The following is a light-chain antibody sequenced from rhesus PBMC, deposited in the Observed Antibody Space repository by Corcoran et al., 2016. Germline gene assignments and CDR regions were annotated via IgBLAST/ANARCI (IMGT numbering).Light chain of an antibody. J-gene: IGKJ3*01. CDR1: QGISSW. V-gene: IGKV1-22*01. Sequence: DIQMTQSPSSLSASVGDTVTITCRASQGISSWVAWYQQKPGKVPKLLIYKASSLQSGVPSRFSGSGSGTVFTLTISSLQSEDFATYYCQQYSSRPFTFGPGTKLDIK. CDR3: QQYSSRPFT. CDR2: KAS.